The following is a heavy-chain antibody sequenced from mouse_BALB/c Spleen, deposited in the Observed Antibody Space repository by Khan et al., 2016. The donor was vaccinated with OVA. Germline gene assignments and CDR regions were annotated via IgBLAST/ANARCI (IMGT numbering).Heavy chain of an antibody. D-gene: IGHD1-1*01. CDR3: ARIYGGDFDY. CDR1: GYSITSDYA. CDR2: ISYSGNI. Sequence: EVQLQESGPGLVKPSQSLSLTCTVTGYSITSDYAWNWIRQFPGNKLEWMGYISYSGNIHSNPSLKSRISITRDTSKNQFFLQLNSVTTEDTATYYCARIYGGDFDYWGQGTTLTVSS. J-gene: IGHJ2*01. V-gene: IGHV3-2*02.